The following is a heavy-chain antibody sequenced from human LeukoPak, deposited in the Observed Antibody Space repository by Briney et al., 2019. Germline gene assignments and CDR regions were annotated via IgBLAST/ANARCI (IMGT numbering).Heavy chain of an antibody. CDR1: GGSMNTGTYY. D-gene: IGHD3-10*01. J-gene: IGHJ4*02. CDR2: MYATGTT. Sequence: PSQTLSLSCSVSGGSMNTGTYYWSWVRQPAGKGLEWVGHMYATGTTNYNPSLKSRVSMSIDTSKNQISLNLRSMTAADTAVYYCAKVAKYYYGPETYFFFENWGQGTLVTVSS. V-gene: IGHV4-61*09. CDR3: AKVAKYYYGPETYFFFEN.